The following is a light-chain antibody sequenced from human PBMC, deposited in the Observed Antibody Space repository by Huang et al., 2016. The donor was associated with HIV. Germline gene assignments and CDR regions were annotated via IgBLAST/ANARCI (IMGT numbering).Light chain of an antibody. V-gene: IGKV4-1*01. CDR2: WAS. J-gene: IGKJ1*01. CDR3: HQCYDIPQT. CDR1: QSVLKTSNNKNC. Sequence: DIIMTQSPDSLALSLGGRAAINCTASQSVLKTSNNKNCLSWYQLKVGQPPKLLIYWASTRESGVPDRFSGSGSGTHFTRTIASLQAEDVAVYYCHQCYDIPQTFGQGTKVEVK.